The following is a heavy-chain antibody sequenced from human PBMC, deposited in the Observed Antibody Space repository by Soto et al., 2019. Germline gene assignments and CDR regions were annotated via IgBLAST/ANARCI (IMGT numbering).Heavy chain of an antibody. CDR2: MTGSGTST. V-gene: IGHV3-23*01. Sequence: PGGSLRLSCAASGFTFSGYGMTWVRQAPGKGLEWVSSMTGSGTSTYYADSVKGRFIISRDNSKNTVYLQMNSRRTEDTAVYYCAKSPDFYYYTMDDWGQGTTVTVSS. CDR3: AKSPDFYYYTMDD. D-gene: IGHD3-3*01. CDR1: GFTFSGYG. J-gene: IGHJ6*02.